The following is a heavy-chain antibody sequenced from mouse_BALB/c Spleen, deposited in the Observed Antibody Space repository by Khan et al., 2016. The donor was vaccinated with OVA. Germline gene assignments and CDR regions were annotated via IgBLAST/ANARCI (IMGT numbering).Heavy chain of an antibody. CDR1: GYIFTNYV. D-gene: IGHD4-1*01. Sequence: VQLQQSGPELGKPGTSVKMSCKPSGYIFTNYVLRWVKQKPGQGLEWIGYINPYNCCTKYNEKFKGKATLASDKSSITAYLELSSLTSEDSAVYYGVRGNWQSYYFDYWGEGTTLTLSS. CDR2: INPYNCCT. CDR3: VRGNWQSYYFDY. V-gene: IGHV1S136*01. J-gene: IGHJ2*01.